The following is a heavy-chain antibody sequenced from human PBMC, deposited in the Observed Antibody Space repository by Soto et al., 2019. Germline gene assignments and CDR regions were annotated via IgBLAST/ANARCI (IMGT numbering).Heavy chain of an antibody. V-gene: IGHV3-66*01. J-gene: IGHJ4*02. CDR1: GFTVSNNY. D-gene: IGHD1-1*01. CDR2: IYSGGAT. Sequence: EVQLVESGGGLVQPRGSLRLSCAASGFTVSNNYMRWVRQAPGKGLEWVSLIYSGGATYYADSVKGRFTISRDNSKNTLYLQMNSLRAEDTAVYYCARDGTYNWVGGQGILVTVSS. CDR3: ARDGTYNWV.